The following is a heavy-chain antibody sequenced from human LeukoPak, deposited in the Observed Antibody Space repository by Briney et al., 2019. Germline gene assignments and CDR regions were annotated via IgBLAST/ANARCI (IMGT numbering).Heavy chain of an antibody. V-gene: IGHV3-30*02. CDR3: ASRDIVATIDYDPRNYYYYYYMDV. CDR2: IRYDGSNK. CDR1: GFTFSSYG. Sequence: PGGSLRLSCAASGFTFSSYGMHWVRQAPGRGLEGVAFIRYDGSNKYYADSVKGRFTISRDNSKNTLYLHVNSLRPEDTAVYYCASRDIVATIDYDPRNYYYYYYMDVWGKGTTVTVSS. D-gene: IGHD5-12*01. J-gene: IGHJ6*03.